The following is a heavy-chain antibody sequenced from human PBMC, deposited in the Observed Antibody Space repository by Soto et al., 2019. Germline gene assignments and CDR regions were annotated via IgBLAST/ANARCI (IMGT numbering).Heavy chain of an antibody. CDR1: GGSLTRCY. CDR2: VYYTGIA. Sequence: SEKLSLTFTVSGGSLTRCYWSWFRQPPGKGLEWIGFVYYTGIARYNPSLKSRVTISVDTSKNQFSLKLTSVTAADTAIYYSARRIVSTETFDYWGQGTLVTVS. D-gene: IGHD5-12*01. V-gene: IGHV4-59*08. CDR3: ARRIVSTETFDY. J-gene: IGHJ4*02.